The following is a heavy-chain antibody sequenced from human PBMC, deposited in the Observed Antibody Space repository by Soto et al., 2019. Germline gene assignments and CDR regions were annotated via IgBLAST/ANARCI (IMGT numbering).Heavy chain of an antibody. CDR3: ARGVQDYYYYKDV. CDR1: GGSISSYY. J-gene: IGHJ6*03. D-gene: IGHD2-8*01. Sequence: PSETLSLTCTVSGGSISSYYWSWIRQPPGKGLEWIGYIYYSGSTNYNPSLKSRVTISVDTSKNQFSLKLSSVTAADTAVYYCARGVQDYYYYKDVWGKGTTVTVSS. V-gene: IGHV4-59*08. CDR2: IYYSGST.